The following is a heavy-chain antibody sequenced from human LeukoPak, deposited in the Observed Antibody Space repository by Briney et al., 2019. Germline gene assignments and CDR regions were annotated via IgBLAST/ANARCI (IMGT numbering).Heavy chain of an antibody. D-gene: IGHD1-14*01. CDR2: ISSSGSTI. J-gene: IGHJ4*02. V-gene: IGHV3-48*03. Sequence: GGSLRLSCAASGFTFSSYEMNWVRQAPGKGLEWVSYISSSGSTIYYADSVKGRFTISRDNAKNSLYLQMNSLRAEDTAVYYCARARNRGPFDYWGQGTLVTVSS. CDR1: GFTFSSYE. CDR3: ARARNRGPFDY.